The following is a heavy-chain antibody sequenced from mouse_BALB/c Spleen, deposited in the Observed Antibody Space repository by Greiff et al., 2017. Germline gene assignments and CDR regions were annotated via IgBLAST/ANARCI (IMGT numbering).Heavy chain of an antibody. CDR3: ARSGYGNDY. D-gene: IGHD2-1*01. J-gene: IGHJ3*01. Sequence: EVKLMESGGGLVQPGGSRKLSCAASGFTFSSFGMHWVRQAPEKGLEWVAYISSGSSTTYYADKVKGRFTISRDNPKNTLYLQMTSLRSEDTAMCYCARSGYGNDYWGQGTLVTVSA. V-gene: IGHV5-17*02. CDR2: ISSGSSTT. CDR1: GFTFSSFG.